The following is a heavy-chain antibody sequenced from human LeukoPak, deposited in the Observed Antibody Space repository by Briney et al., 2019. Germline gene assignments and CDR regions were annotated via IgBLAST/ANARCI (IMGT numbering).Heavy chain of an antibody. CDR3: ARKSASGNYPLDY. CDR1: GFTFSNYG. V-gene: IGHV3-23*01. J-gene: IGHJ4*02. D-gene: IGHD3-10*01. Sequence: GGSLRLSCAASGFTFSNYGMHWVRQAPGKGLEWVSVMSADSATTFYADSVKGRFTISRDNAKNTVFLQMSSLRAEDTALYYCARKSASGNYPLDYWGQGTLVTVSS. CDR2: MSADSATT.